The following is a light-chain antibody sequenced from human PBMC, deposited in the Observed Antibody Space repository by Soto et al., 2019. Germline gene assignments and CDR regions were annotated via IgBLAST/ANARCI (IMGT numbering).Light chain of an antibody. V-gene: IGKV1-33*01. CDR3: QQYHNLSIS. J-gene: IGKJ5*01. CDR2: DAS. CDR1: QDISDY. Sequence: DIQMTQSPSSLSASVGDRVTITCQASQDISDYLNWYQQKPGKAPKLLMYDASNLETGVPSRFSGSGSSTDFTFTISSLQPEDIATYYWQQYHNLSISFGQGTRLEIK.